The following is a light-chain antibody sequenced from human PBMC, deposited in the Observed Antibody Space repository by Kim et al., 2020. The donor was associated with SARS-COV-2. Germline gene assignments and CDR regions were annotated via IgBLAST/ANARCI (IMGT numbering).Light chain of an antibody. CDR3: HHYNIDSV. Sequence: DIQVTQSPSTLSATIGDRVTITCRASQSIGRWLAWYQQKPGKAPKLLIYESSSLKSWVPSRFSGSGSGTEFTLTISSLQPDDFATYYCHHYNIDSVFGGGTKVDIK. J-gene: IGKJ4*01. CDR2: ESS. CDR1: QSIGRW. V-gene: IGKV1-5*01.